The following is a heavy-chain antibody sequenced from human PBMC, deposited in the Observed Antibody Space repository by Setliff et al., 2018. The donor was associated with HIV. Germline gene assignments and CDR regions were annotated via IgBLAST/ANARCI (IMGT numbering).Heavy chain of an antibody. CDR3: SRSYCGGDCSLVVDTNWFDP. CDR1: GYSISSGYY. Sequence: SETLSLTCAVSGYSISSGYYWGWIRQPPGKGLQWIGSFYHSGRTYYNPSLKSRVTISVDTSKNHFSLRLSSVTAADTAVYYCSRSYCGGDCSLVVDTNWFDPWGQGTLVTV. CDR2: FYHSGRT. V-gene: IGHV4-38-2*01. D-gene: IGHD2-21*01. J-gene: IGHJ5*02.